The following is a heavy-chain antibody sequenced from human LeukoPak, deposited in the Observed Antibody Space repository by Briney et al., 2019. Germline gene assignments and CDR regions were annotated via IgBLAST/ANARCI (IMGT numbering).Heavy chain of an antibody. J-gene: IGHJ1*01. CDR1: GYTFTGYY. D-gene: IGHD2-21*01. CDR3: ASLDCGGDCYLAFRH. CDR2: INPNSGGT. Sequence: GASVKVSCKASGYTFTGYYMHWVRQAPGQGLEWMGWINPNSGGTNYAQKFQGRVTMTRDTSISTAYMELSRLRSDDTAVYYCASLDCGGDCYLAFRHWGQGTLVTVSS. V-gene: IGHV1-2*02.